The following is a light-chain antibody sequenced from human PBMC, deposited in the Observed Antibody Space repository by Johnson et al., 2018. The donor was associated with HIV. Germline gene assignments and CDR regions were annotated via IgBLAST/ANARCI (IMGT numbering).Light chain of an antibody. CDR2: DND. J-gene: IGLJ1*01. CDR1: DSNIGNNY. Sequence: QSVLTQPPSVSAAPGQKVTISCFGSDSNIGNNYVSWYQQLPGTAPKLLIYDNDKRPSGIPDRFSGSKSGTSATLGITGLQTGDEADYYCETWDSSLSAVFGTGTKVTVL. CDR3: ETWDSSLSAV. V-gene: IGLV1-51*01.